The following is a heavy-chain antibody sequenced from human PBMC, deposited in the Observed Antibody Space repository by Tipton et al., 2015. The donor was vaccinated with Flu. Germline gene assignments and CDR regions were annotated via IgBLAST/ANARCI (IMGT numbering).Heavy chain of an antibody. V-gene: IGHV3-23*01. CDR3: AKIGIVVVITGDAFDI. CDR1: GFTFSNYD. J-gene: IGHJ3*02. D-gene: IGHD3-22*01. CDR2: ISRSGSST. Sequence: SLRLSCAASGFTFSNYDMSWVRQAPGKGLEWVSTISRSGSSTYYADSVKGRFTISRDNSKNTLYLQMNSLRAEDTAVYYCAKIGIVVVITGDAFDIWGQGTMVTVSS.